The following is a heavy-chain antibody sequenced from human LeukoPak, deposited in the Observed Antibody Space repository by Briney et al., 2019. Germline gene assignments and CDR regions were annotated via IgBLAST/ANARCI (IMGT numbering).Heavy chain of an antibody. J-gene: IGHJ4*02. CDR2: FDPEDGET. D-gene: IGHD1-14*01. Sequence: ASVKVSCKVSGYTLTELSMHWVRQAPGKGLEWMGGFDPEDGETINAQKFQGRVTMTEDTSTDTAYMELSSLRSEDTAVYYCATFRFTGRYFDYWGQGTLVTVS. CDR3: ATFRFTGRYFDY. CDR1: GYTLTELS. V-gene: IGHV1-24*01.